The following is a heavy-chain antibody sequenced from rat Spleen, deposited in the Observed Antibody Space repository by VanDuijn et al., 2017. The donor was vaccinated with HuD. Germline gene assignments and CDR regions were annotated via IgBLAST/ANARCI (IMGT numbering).Heavy chain of an antibody. V-gene: IGHV6-6*01. Sequence: EVQLVESDGGLVQPGRSLKLSCATSGFTFSTAWMYWYRQFPEKRLEWVARIKAKSNNYATDYTESVKGRFTISRDDSKSSIYLQMNNLKEEDTAIYYCAPTTRVGYWGQGVMVTVSS. CDR2: IKAKSNNYAT. D-gene: IGHD1-4*01. J-gene: IGHJ2*01. CDR1: GFTFSTAW. CDR3: APTTRVGY.